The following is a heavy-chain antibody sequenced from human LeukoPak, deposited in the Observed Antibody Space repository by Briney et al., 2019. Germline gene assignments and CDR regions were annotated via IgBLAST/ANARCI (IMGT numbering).Heavy chain of an antibody. Sequence: EASVKVSCKASGYTFTSYGISWVRQAPGQGLEWMGWISAYNGNTNYAQKLQGRVTMTTDTSTSTAYMELRSLRSDDTAVYYCARDGSGAPAWDNAFDIWGQGTMVTVSS. J-gene: IGHJ3*02. D-gene: IGHD3-10*01. CDR2: ISAYNGNT. CDR1: GYTFTSYG. CDR3: ARDGSGAPAWDNAFDI. V-gene: IGHV1-18*01.